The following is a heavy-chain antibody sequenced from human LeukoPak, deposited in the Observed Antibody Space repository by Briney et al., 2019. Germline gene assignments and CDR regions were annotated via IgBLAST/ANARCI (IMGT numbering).Heavy chain of an antibody. D-gene: IGHD4-17*01. CDR3: ARGNGDYEEGTFDY. Sequence: GGSLRLSCAASGFTVSSNYMSWVRQAPGKGLEWVSVIYSGGSTYYADSVKGRFTISRDNSKNTLYLQMNSLRAEDTAVYDCARGNGDYEEGTFDYWGQGTLVTVSS. V-gene: IGHV3-66*01. CDR2: IYSGGST. J-gene: IGHJ4*02. CDR1: GFTVSSNY.